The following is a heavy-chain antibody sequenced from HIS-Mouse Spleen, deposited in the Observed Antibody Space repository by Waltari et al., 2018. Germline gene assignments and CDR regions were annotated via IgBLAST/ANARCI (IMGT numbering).Heavy chain of an antibody. CDR2: ISYDGSNK. J-gene: IGHJ4*02. CDR1: GFTFSSYA. Sequence: VQPGRSLRLSCASSGFTFSSYAMHWVRQAPGKGMEWVAVISYDGSNKYYADSVKGRFTISRDNSKNTLYLQMNSLRAEDTSVYYCARDSYSSSWYFDYWGQGTLVTVSS. CDR3: ARDSYSSSWYFDY. V-gene: IGHV3-30*04. D-gene: IGHD6-13*01.